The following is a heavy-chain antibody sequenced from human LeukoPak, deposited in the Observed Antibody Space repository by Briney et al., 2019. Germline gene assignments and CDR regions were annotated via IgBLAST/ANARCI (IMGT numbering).Heavy chain of an antibody. CDR3: ARELRVTPGSYYFDY. CDR1: GGSISSYY. J-gene: IGHJ4*02. CDR2: IYYSGST. Sequence: SETLSLTCTVSGGSISSYYWSWIRQPPGKGLEWIGYIYYSGSTNYNPSLKSRVTISVDTSKNQFSLKLSSVTAADTAVYYCARELRVTPGSYYFDYWGQGTLVTVSS. D-gene: IGHD4-23*01. V-gene: IGHV4-59*01.